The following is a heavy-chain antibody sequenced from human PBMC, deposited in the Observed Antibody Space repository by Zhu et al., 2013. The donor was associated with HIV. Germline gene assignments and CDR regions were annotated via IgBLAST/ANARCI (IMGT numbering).Heavy chain of an antibody. CDR3: ARDSSGWY. J-gene: IGHJ4*02. D-gene: IGHD6-19*01. CDR1: GYAFTGYY. V-gene: IGHV1-69*06. Sequence: QVQVVQSGAEVKKPGASVTVSCKASGYAFTGYYMHWVRQAPGQGLEWMGGISPIFGTTDYAQKFQGRVTITADRSTSTAYLELRSLRSDDTAVYYCARDSSGWYWGQGTLVTVSS. CDR2: ISPIFGTT.